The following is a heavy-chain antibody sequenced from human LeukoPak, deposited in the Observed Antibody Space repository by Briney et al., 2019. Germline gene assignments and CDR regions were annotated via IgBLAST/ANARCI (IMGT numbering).Heavy chain of an antibody. V-gene: IGHV3-74*01. J-gene: IGHJ6*03. CDR1: GFMFSNYY. D-gene: IGHD3-10*01. CDR2: IKNAGIDT. CDR3: ARGGYGHNMDV. Sequence: GGSLRLSCVGSGFMFSNYYMYWVRQAPGKGLVWVSRIKNAGIDTIYADSVKGRFTVSRDNTKNTVYLQMSSLRAEDTAVYYCARGGYGHNMDVWGEGTTVTVSS.